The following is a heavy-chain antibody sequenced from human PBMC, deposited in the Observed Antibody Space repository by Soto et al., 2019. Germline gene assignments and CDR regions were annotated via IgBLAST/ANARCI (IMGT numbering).Heavy chain of an antibody. CDR2: IYYSGST. CDR3: ARSGYYGFVY. Sequence: SETLSLTCTVSGGSVSSGDYYWSWIRQPPGKGLEWIGNIYYSGSTNYNPSLKSRVTMSQDTSKNQFSLKLASVTAADTAVYYCARSGYYGFVYWGQGALVTVSS. CDR1: GGSVSSGDYY. J-gene: IGHJ4*02. V-gene: IGHV4-61*08. D-gene: IGHD3-10*01.